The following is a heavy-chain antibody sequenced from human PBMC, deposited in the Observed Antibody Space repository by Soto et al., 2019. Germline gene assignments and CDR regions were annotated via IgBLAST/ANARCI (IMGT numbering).Heavy chain of an antibody. CDR2: IHHTGTN. J-gene: IGHJ3*01. D-gene: IGHD3-16*02. CDR1: GASVGDYN. CDR3: AKWRYPAMQAFDF. V-gene: IGHV4-59*02. Sequence: SETLSLTCTVSGASVGDYNWNWIRQPPGRGPELVGFIHHTGTNTYSPSLRSRVTMSVDTSRNQFSLMMTSVTAADTAVYYCAKWRYPAMQAFDFWGQGTVVTVSS.